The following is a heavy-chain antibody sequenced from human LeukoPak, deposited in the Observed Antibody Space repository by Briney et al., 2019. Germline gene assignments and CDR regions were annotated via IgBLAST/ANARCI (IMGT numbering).Heavy chain of an antibody. J-gene: IGHJ3*02. V-gene: IGHV3-30*18. CDR2: ISYDGSNK. Sequence: PGRSLRLSCAASGFTFSSYGMHWVRQAPGKGLEWVAVISYDGSNKYYADSVKGRVTISRDNSKNTLYLQMNRLRADDTAVYECAKDFDSWGQVTMVT. CDR1: GFTFSSYG. CDR3: AKDFDS.